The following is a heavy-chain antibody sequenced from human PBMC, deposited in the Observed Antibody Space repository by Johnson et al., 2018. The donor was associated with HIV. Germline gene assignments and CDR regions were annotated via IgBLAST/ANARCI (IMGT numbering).Heavy chain of an antibody. Sequence: EQLVESGGGLVQPGGSLRLSCSSSGFTFRTYAMSWVRQAPGKGLEWVSLIGNTGARTYYSDSVKGRFTISRDNSKNTLYLQMNTLRAEDTAIYYCAREPGIAVAGTDAFDIWGQGTMVTVSS. CDR2: IGNTGART. CDR3: AREPGIAVAGTDAFDI. J-gene: IGHJ3*02. D-gene: IGHD6-19*01. V-gene: IGHV3-23*04. CDR1: GFTFRTYA.